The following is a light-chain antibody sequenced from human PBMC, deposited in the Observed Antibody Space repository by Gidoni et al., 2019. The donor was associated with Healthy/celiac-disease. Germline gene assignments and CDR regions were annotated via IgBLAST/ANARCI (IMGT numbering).Light chain of an antibody. Sequence: LRMTQSTSSLSASTGDRVTITCRASQGIRCYLACYQQKPGKAPKLLIYAASTLQSGVPSRCSGSGSGADFTLTISGLQSEDFSTYYCQQYYSYPPWTFGQGTKVEIK. V-gene: IGKV1-8*01. CDR3: QQYYSYPPWT. CDR1: QGIRCY. CDR2: AAS. J-gene: IGKJ1*01.